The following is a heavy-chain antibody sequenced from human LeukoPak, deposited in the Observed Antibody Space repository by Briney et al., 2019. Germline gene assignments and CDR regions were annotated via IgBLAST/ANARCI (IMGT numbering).Heavy chain of an antibody. V-gene: IGHV3-23*01. CDR2: ISGSGGST. CDR3: AKEAFSRIAAANSYFDY. D-gene: IGHD6-13*01. CDR1: GFTFSSYA. Sequence: GGSLRLSCAASGFTFSSYAMSWVRQAPGKGLEWVSAISGSGGSTYYADSVKGRFTISRDNSKNTLYLQMNSLRAEDTAVYYCAKEAFSRIAAANSYFDYWGQGTLVTASS. J-gene: IGHJ4*02.